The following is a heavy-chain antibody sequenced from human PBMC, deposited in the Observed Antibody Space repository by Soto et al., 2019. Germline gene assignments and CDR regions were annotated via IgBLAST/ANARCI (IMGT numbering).Heavy chain of an antibody. CDR2: INPDTVER. J-gene: IGHJ5*02. CDR3: SRAYDLVCES. Sequence: ASGTVSCEASGYTFPDSHIHWLRQAPGQRLEWMGWINPDTVERTHAQRFQGRLTLTRATSITTAYTALTSLTSDDTVAYFRSRAYDLVCESWGQITLVNVSS. CDR1: GYTFPDSH. D-gene: IGHD3-3*01. V-gene: IGHV1-2*02.